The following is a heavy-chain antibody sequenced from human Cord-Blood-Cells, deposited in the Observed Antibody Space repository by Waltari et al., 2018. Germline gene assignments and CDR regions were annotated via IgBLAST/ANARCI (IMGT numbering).Heavy chain of an antibody. J-gene: IGHJ3*02. CDR2: MSRSSNYI. CDR1: GFTFSSYS. CDR3: ATLGASDAFDI. V-gene: IGHV3-21*01. Sequence: EVQLVESGGGLVKPGGSLSHPCAASGFTFSSYSMNWVRQGPGKGLGVVSSMSRSSNYIYYADSVKGRFTISRDNAKNSLYLQMNSLRAEDTAVDYCATLGASDAFDIWGQGTMVTVSA. D-gene: IGHD1-26*01.